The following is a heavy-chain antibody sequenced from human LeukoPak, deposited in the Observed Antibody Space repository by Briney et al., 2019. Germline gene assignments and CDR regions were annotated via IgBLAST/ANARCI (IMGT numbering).Heavy chain of an antibody. CDR1: GYTFTSYD. V-gene: IGHV1-8*03. D-gene: IGHD6-13*01. CDR2: MNPNSGNT. J-gene: IGHJ4*02. Sequence: ASVKVSCKASGYTFTSYDIDWVRQATGQGLEWMGWMNPNSGNTGYAQKFQGRVTITRNTSISTAYMELSSLRSEDTAVYYCARGIAAAGCDYWGQGTLVTVSS. CDR3: ARGIAAAGCDY.